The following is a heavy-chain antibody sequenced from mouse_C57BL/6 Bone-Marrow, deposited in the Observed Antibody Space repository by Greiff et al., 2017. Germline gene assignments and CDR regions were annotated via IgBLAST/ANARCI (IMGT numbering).Heavy chain of an antibody. V-gene: IGHV1-64*01. CDR3: ARRLLRYAMDY. D-gene: IGHD1-1*01. J-gene: IGHJ4*01. CDR1: GYTFTSYW. Sequence: QVQLQQPGAELVKPGASVKLSCKASGYTFTSYWMHWVKQRPGQGLEWIGMIHPNSGSTNYNEKFKSKATLTVDTSSSTAYMQLSSLTSEDSAVYYCARRLLRYAMDYWGQGTSVTVSS. CDR2: IHPNSGST.